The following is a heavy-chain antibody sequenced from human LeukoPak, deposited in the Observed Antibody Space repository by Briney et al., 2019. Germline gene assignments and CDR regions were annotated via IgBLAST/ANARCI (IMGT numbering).Heavy chain of an antibody. Sequence: ASVKVSCKASGGTFSSYAISWVRQAPGQGIEWMGGIIPIFGTANYAQKFQGRVTITADESTSTAYMELSSLRSEDTAVYYCVSISEGSSSSESAFDIRGQGTMVTVSS. CDR1: GGTFSSYA. J-gene: IGHJ3*02. CDR2: IIPIFGTA. V-gene: IGHV1-69*13. CDR3: VSISEGSSSSESAFDI. D-gene: IGHD6-6*01.